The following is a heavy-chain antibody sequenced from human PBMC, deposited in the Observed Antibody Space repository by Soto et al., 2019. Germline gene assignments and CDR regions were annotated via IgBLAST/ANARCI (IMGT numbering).Heavy chain of an antibody. CDR1: GFTVSSNY. V-gene: IGHV3-66*01. J-gene: IGHJ3*02. CDR3: ARAIPPVYSSGWDAFDI. Sequence: EVQLVESGGGLVQPGGSLRLSCAASGFTVSSNYMSWVRQAPGKGLEWGSVIYSGGSTYYADSVKGRFTISRDNSKNTLYLQMNSLRAEDTAVYYCARAIPPVYSSGWDAFDIWGQGTMVTVSS. D-gene: IGHD6-19*01. CDR2: IYSGGST.